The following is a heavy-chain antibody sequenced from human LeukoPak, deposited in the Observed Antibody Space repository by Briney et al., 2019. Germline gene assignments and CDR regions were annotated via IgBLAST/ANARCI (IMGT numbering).Heavy chain of an antibody. CDR3: AKDFSGAIDS. Sequence: PGGSLRLSCAASGFTFSSSLMHWVRQGPGKGLVWVSHINRDGTSTRYADSVKGRFTISRDNAKNTLYLQMNSLRAEDTAVYFCAKDFSGAIDSWGQGTQVTVSS. CDR2: INRDGTST. J-gene: IGHJ4*02. D-gene: IGHD3-10*01. CDR1: GFTFSSSL. V-gene: IGHV3-74*01.